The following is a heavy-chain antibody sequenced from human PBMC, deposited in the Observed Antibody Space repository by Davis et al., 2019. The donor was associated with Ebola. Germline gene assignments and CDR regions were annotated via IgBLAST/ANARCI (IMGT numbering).Heavy chain of an antibody. D-gene: IGHD4-17*01. Sequence: MPSETLFLTCTVSGGSISSGGYYWSWIRQHPGKGLEWIGYIYYSGSTYYNPSLKSRVTISVDTSKNQFSLKLSSVTAADTAVYYCARGLFDDYGDYVPFDYWGQGTLVTVSS. J-gene: IGHJ4*02. CDR3: ARGLFDDYGDYVPFDY. CDR1: GGSISSGGYY. V-gene: IGHV4-31*03. CDR2: IYYSGST.